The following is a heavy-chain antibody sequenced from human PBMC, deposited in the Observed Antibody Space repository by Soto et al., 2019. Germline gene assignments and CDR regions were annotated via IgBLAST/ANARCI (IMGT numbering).Heavy chain of an antibody. CDR1: GGSISSYY. D-gene: IGHD4-17*01. CDR3: ARLDYGDYYYYYGMDV. CDR2: IYYSGST. J-gene: IGHJ6*02. Sequence: SETLSLTCTVSGGSISSYYWSWIRQPPGKGLEWIGYIYYSGSTNYNPSLKSRVTISVDTSKNQISLKLSSVTAADTAVYYCARLDYGDYYYYYGMDVWGQGTTVTVSS. V-gene: IGHV4-59*08.